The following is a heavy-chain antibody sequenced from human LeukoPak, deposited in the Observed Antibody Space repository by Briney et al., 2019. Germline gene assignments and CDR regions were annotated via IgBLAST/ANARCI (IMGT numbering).Heavy chain of an antibody. D-gene: IGHD6-19*01. CDR3: ARDATPYSSGWYRGSKINWFDP. CDR2: ISSSSSYI. V-gene: IGHV3-21*01. CDR1: GFTFSNYS. J-gene: IGHJ5*02. Sequence: GGSLRLSCAASGFTFSNYSMNWVRQAPGKGLEWVSSISSSSSYIYYADSVKGRFTISRDNAKNSLYLQMNSLRAEDTAVYYCARDATPYSSGWYRGSKINWFDPWGQGTLVTVSS.